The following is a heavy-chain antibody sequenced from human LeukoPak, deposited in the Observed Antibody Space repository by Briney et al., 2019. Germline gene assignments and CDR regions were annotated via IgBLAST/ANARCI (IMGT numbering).Heavy chain of an antibody. Sequence: GGSLRLPCAASGFTFDDYAMHWVRQAPGKGLEWVSGISWNSGSIGYADSVKGRFTISRDNAKNSLYLQMNSLRAEDMALYYCAKDAAGTTRGYYFDYWGQGTLVTVSS. CDR1: GFTFDDYA. CDR2: ISWNSGSI. J-gene: IGHJ4*02. V-gene: IGHV3-9*03. CDR3: AKDAAGTTRGYYFDY. D-gene: IGHD6-13*01.